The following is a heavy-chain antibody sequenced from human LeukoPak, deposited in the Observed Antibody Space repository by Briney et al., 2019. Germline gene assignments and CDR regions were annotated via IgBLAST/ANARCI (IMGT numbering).Heavy chain of an antibody. CDR1: GYSISSGYY. CDR3: ARANYGPYNWFDP. Sequence: PSETLSLTCTVSGYSISSGYYWGWIRQPPGKGLEWIGSIYHSGSTYYNPSLKSRVTISVDTSKNQFSLKLSSVTAADTAVYYCARANYGPYNWFDPWGQGTLVTVSS. CDR2: IYHSGST. J-gene: IGHJ5*02. D-gene: IGHD4/OR15-4a*01. V-gene: IGHV4-38-2*02.